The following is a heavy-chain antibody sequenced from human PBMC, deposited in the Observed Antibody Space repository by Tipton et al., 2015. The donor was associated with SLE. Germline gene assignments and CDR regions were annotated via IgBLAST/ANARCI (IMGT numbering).Heavy chain of an antibody. CDR1: GGSFSGYY. CDR3: AKQLTVTTGFDY. V-gene: IGHV3-11*04. D-gene: IGHD4-17*01. Sequence: LSLTCAVYGGSFSGYYWSWIRQPPGKGLEWISYISSSADTIYYADSVKGRFTISRDNSKNTLYLQMNSLRAEDTAVYYCAKQLTVTTGFDYWGQGTLVTVSS. CDR2: ISSSADTI. J-gene: IGHJ4*02.